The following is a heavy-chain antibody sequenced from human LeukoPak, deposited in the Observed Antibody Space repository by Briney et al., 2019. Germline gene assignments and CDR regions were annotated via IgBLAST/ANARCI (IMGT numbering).Heavy chain of an antibody. CDR1: GYTFTSYY. D-gene: IGHD6-19*01. J-gene: IGHJ5*02. Sequence: GASVKVSCKASGYTFTSYYMHWVRQAPGQGLEWMGIINPSGGSTSYAQKFQGRVTMTRDTSTSTVYMGLSSLRSEDTAVYYCARTAYSSDERGGKNWFDPWGQGTLVTVSS. V-gene: IGHV1-46*03. CDR3: ARTAYSSDERGGKNWFDP. CDR2: INPSGGST.